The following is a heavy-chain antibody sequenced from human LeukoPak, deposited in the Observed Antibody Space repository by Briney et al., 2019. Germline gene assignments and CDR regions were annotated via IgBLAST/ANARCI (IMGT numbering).Heavy chain of an antibody. V-gene: IGHV1-2*02. CDR2: INPNSGDT. Sequence: ASEKVSCKASGYTFTGYYMHWVRQAPAQGLEWMGWINPNSGDTNYAQKFQGRVTMTRDTSISTAYMELSRLRSDDTAVYYCARWWELLTDYYYYYMDVWGKGTTVTVSS. J-gene: IGHJ6*03. CDR1: GYTFTGYY. D-gene: IGHD1-26*01. CDR3: ARWWELLTDYYYYYMDV.